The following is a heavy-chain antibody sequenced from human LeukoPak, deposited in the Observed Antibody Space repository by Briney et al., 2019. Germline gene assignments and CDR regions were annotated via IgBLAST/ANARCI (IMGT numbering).Heavy chain of an antibody. Sequence: SVKVSCKASGGTFSSYAISWVRQAPGQGLEWMGGIIPIFGTANYAQKFQGRVTITTDESTSTAYMELSSLRSEDTAVYYCARDNPQLAGVFDYWGQGTLVTVSS. CDR1: GGTFSSYA. D-gene: IGHD6-13*01. J-gene: IGHJ4*02. V-gene: IGHV1-69*05. CDR2: IIPIFGTA. CDR3: ARDNPQLAGVFDY.